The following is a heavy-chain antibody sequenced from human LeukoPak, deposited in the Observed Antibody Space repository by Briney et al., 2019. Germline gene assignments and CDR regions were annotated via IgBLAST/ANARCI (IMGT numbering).Heavy chain of an antibody. CDR1: GGTFSSYA. CDR2: IIPIFGTT. V-gene: IGHV1-69*06. Sequence: SVKVSCKASGGTFSSYAISWVRQAPGQGLEWMGGIIPIFGTTNYAQKFQGRVTITADKSTSTAYMELGSLRSEDTAVYYCARDPGLLWFGELSFFDYWGQGTLVTVSS. CDR3: ARDPGLLWFGELSFFDY. J-gene: IGHJ4*02. D-gene: IGHD3-10*01.